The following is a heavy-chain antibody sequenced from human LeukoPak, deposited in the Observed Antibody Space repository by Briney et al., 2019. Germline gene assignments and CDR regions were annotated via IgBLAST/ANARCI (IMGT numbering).Heavy chain of an antibody. CDR2: INPNSGGT. Sequence: ASVKVSCKASGYTFTGYYMHWVRQAPGQGLEWVGWINPNSGGTNYAQKFQGRVTMTRDTSISTAYMELSRLRSDDTAVYYCARTREYDYVWGSYRYAPDAFDIWGQGTMVTVSS. V-gene: IGHV1-2*02. CDR1: GYTFTGYY. D-gene: IGHD3-16*02. J-gene: IGHJ3*02. CDR3: ARTREYDYVWGSYRYAPDAFDI.